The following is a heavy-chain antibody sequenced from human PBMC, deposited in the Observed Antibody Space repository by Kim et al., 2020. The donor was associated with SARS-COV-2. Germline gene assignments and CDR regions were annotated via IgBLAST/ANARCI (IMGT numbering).Heavy chain of an antibody. CDR2: IYYSGST. D-gene: IGHD3-3*01. CDR3: ARGRITIVGVVTEFDY. Sequence: SETLSLTCTVSGGSISSGGYYWSWIRPHPGKGLVWIGYIYYSGSTYYNPSLKSRVTISVDTSKNQFSLKLSSVTAADTAVYYCARGRITIVGVVTEFDYWGQGTLVTVSS. J-gene: IGHJ4*02. V-gene: IGHV4-31*03. CDR1: GGSISSGGYY.